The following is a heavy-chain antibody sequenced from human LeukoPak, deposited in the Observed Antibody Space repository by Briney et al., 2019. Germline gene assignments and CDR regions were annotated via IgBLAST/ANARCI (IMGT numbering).Heavy chain of an antibody. CDR1: GGSFSSYY. J-gene: IGHJ4*02. Sequence: SETLSLTCTVSGGSFSSYYWSWIRQPPGKGLEWIGYISYSGSTNYNPSLKSQVTISVDMSKNQFSLKLSSVTAADTAVYYCARVRYSNYMYYFDYWGQGTLVTVSS. CDR3: ARVRYSNYMYYFDY. V-gene: IGHV4-59*01. CDR2: ISYSGST. D-gene: IGHD4-11*01.